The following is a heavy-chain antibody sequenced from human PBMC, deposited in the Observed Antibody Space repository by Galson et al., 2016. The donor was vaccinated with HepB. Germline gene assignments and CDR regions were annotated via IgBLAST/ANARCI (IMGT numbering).Heavy chain of an antibody. J-gene: IGHJ6*02. V-gene: IGHV3-66*01. Sequence: SLRLSCAASGFTVSSNCMSWVRQAPGKGLEWVSLICDGGSAYYTDSVKARFTITRDNSKNTLYLQMNNLRPEDTAVYFCARGLDTQRRIAGWGWGMDVWGQGTTVTVS. CDR1: GFTVSSNC. CDR3: ARGLDTQRRIAGWGWGMDV. CDR2: ICDGGSA. D-gene: IGHD6-19*01.